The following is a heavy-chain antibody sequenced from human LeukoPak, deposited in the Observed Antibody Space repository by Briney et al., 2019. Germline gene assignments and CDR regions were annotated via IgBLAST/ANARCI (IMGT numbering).Heavy chain of an antibody. CDR2: IYYIGST. V-gene: IGHV4-59*01. CDR1: GGSISSYC. CDR3: ARNITGTLLMSWGMDV. D-gene: IGHD1-20*01. Sequence: SQSLSLAWTVAGGSISSYCWGWVRQPPGRGLGWMGYIYYIGSTTYNPSFKGRVTISVDTSKNQFSLKLSSVTDADTAVYYCARNITGTLLMSWGMDVWGQGTTVTVSS. J-gene: IGHJ6*02.